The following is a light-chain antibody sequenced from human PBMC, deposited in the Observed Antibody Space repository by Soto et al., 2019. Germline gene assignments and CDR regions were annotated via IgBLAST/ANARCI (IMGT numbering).Light chain of an antibody. V-gene: IGKV3-15*01. CDR3: QQYEDWPRT. Sequence: EIVMTQSPDTLCVSPGYTATLSCRACENTHINLAWYQQKPGQAPTLLIYGVTARAPGVPARFSGSGSGTDFTLTIRSVQSGDFGVFYCQQYEDWPRTFGLGTKVEIQ. CDR1: ENTHIN. CDR2: GVT. J-gene: IGKJ2*01.